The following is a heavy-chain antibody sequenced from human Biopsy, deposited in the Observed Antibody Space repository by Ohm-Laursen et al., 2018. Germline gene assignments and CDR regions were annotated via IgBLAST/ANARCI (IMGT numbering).Heavy chain of an antibody. CDR2: ISYTGYN. V-gene: IGHV4-59*01. Sequence: TLSLTCTVSGDSISSYYWSWIRQPPGKGLEGIGYISYTGYNSYNASLKSRVTISVDTSRNHFSLRLSSLTAADTAVYYCARGSNDFGGLYFPRWGQGTLLTVSS. CDR1: GDSISSYY. CDR3: ARGSNDFGGLYFPR. J-gene: IGHJ4*02. D-gene: IGHD4-23*01.